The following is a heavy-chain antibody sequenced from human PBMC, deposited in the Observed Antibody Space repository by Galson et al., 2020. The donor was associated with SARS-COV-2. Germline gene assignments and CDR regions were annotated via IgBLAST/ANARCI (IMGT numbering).Heavy chain of an antibody. CDR2: INDSGNT. J-gene: IGHJ4*02. CDR1: GESFGGHF. CDR3: ARGMNFYGSGSYDY. Sequence: SEPLSLTCAVEGESFGGHFWSWIRQSPGQGLEWVGEINDSGNTNYNPSVESRLTMTVDTLKKRFSLRLTSVTAADTAMYYCARGMNFYGSGSYDYWGQGTQVTVSS. V-gene: IGHV4-34*01. D-gene: IGHD3-10*01.